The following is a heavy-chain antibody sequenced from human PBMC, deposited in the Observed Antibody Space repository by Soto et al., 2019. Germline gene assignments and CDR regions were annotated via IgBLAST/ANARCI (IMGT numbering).Heavy chain of an antibody. CDR2: FRSKLNPDAT. D-gene: IGHD2-15*01. J-gene: IGHJ6*03. Sequence: EVQLVESGGGLVQPGGSLKLSCAASGFTFSDSAMHWVRQASGKGLEWVGRFRSKLNPDATAYAASVKGRFTISRDDSKNTAYLQMNSLKTEDTAVYYCTRHVDCSGGSCYSGYYYYMDVWGKGTTVTVSS. CDR3: TRHVDCSGGSCYSGYYYYMDV. CDR1: GFTFSDSA. V-gene: IGHV3-73*01.